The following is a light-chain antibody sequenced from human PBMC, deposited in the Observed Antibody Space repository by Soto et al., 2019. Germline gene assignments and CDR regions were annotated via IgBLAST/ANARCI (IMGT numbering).Light chain of an antibody. J-gene: IGLJ1*01. CDR1: SSDVGSYNL. V-gene: IGLV2-23*02. CDR3: CSYAGSSTYV. Sequence: QSVLTQPASVSGSPGQSITISCTGTSSDVGSYNLVSWYQQHPGNAPKLMIYEVSKRPSGVSNRFSGSKSGNTASLTISGLQAEDGADYYCCSYAGSSTYVCGTGTKVTVL. CDR2: EVS.